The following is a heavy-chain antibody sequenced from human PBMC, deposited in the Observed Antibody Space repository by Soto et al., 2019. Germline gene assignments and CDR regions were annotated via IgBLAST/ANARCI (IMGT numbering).Heavy chain of an antibody. V-gene: IGHV4-30-4*01. Sequence: SETLSLTCTVSGGSISSDDYYWSWIRQAPGRGLEWIGYIHSSGSIYYNPSLKSRATMSIDTAGNQFSLKVSSVIVADTAVYYCAGQWLKRTSFDYWGRATLVTVSS. CDR3: AGQWLKRTSFDY. J-gene: IGHJ4*02. CDR2: IHSSGSI. CDR1: GGSISSDDYY. D-gene: IGHD6-19*01.